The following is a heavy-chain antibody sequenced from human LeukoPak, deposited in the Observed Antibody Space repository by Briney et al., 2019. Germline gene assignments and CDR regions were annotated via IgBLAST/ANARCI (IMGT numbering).Heavy chain of an antibody. J-gene: IGHJ4*02. CDR3: ARFKWNQYYFDY. Sequence: GGSLRLSCAASGFTFSSYSMNWVRQAPGKGLEWVSSISSSGSYIYYADSVKGRFTISRDNAKNSLYLQMNSLRAEDTAVYYCARFKWNQYYFDYWGQGTLVTVSS. CDR1: GFTFSSYS. V-gene: IGHV3-21*01. CDR2: ISSSGSYI. D-gene: IGHD1-1*01.